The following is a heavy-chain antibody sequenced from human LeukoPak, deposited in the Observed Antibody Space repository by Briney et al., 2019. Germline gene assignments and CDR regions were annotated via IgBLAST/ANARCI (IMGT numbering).Heavy chain of an antibody. CDR1: GFTFSSYV. CDR3: ARGRPGSG. CDR2: ISYDGSNE. J-gene: IGHJ4*02. V-gene: IGHV3-30*04. Sequence: GGSLRLSCAASGFTFSSYVMHWVRQAPGKGLEWVAIISYDGSNEYYADSVKGRFTISRDNSKNTLYLQMNSLRAADTAVYYCARGRPGSGRGQGTLVTVSS. D-gene: IGHD1-14*01.